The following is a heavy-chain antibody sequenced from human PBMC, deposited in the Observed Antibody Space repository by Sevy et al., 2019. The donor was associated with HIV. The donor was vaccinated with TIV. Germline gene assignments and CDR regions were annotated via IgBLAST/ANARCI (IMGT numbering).Heavy chain of an antibody. D-gene: IGHD2-21*02. J-gene: IGHJ4*02. Sequence: GGSLRLSCAASGFTFSSYVMHWVRQAPGKGLEWVALIWYDGTIKYYADSVKGRFTISRDNSKDTLFLQMNSQTPEDTAVYYCARGGGYCGGDCYSIDYWGQGALVTVSS. CDR3: ARGGGYCGGDCYSIDY. V-gene: IGHV3-33*08. CDR1: GFTFSSYV. CDR2: IWYDGTIK.